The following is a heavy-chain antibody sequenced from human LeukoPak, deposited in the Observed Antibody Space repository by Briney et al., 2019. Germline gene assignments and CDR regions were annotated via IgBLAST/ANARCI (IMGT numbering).Heavy chain of an antibody. V-gene: IGHV3-9*03. CDR3: AKGWGGSYLRAVFDY. Sequence: QSGGSLRLSCAASGFTLSSYAMSWVRQAPGKGLEWVSGINWNSGSLGYADSVKGRFTISRDNAKNSLYLQMNSLRAEDMAFYYCAKGWGGSYLRAVFDYWGQGTLVTVSS. CDR2: INWNSGSL. CDR1: GFTLSSYA. J-gene: IGHJ4*02. D-gene: IGHD1-26*01.